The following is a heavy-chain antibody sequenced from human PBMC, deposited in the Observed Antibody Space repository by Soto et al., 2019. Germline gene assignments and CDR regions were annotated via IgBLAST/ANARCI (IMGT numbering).Heavy chain of an antibody. CDR3: ASSYHYDSSGQLGDWFDP. D-gene: IGHD3-22*01. CDR2: IIPIFGTA. J-gene: IGHJ5*02. Sequence: SVKVSCKAAGGTFSSYAISWVRQAPGQGLEWRGGIIPIFGTANYAQKFQGRVTITADESTSTAYMELSSLRCEDTAVYYCASSYHYDSSGQLGDWFDPSGQGTLVTVSS. CDR1: GGTFSSYA. V-gene: IGHV1-69*13.